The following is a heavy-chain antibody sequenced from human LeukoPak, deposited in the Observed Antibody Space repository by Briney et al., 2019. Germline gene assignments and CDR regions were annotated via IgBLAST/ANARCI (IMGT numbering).Heavy chain of an antibody. CDR3: ARDVHAFWSGHRTNWFDP. CDR1: GFTFSSYG. Sequence: PGRSLRLSCAASGFTFSSYGMHWVRQAPGKGLEWVAVIWYDGSNKYCADSVKGRFTISRDNSKNTLYLQMNSLRAEDTAVYYCARDVHAFWSGHRTNWFDPGSQGRLVTVSS. V-gene: IGHV3-33*01. CDR2: IWYDGSNK. D-gene: IGHD3-3*01. J-gene: IGHJ5*02.